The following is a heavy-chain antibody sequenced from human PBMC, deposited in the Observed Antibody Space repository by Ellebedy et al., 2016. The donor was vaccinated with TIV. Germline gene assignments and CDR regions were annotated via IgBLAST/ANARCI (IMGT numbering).Heavy chain of an antibody. CDR2: ISGSGGST. CDR1: AFTFSSNA. J-gene: IGHJ6*02. D-gene: IGHD3-10*01. Sequence: GESLKISXAASAFTFSSNAMNWVRQAPGKGLEWVSGISGSGGSTYYADSVKGRFTISRDNSKNTLYLQMNSLRAEDTAVYYCVKGRSGLQYYGIDVWGQGTTVTVSS. CDR3: VKGRSGLQYYGIDV. V-gene: IGHV3-23*01.